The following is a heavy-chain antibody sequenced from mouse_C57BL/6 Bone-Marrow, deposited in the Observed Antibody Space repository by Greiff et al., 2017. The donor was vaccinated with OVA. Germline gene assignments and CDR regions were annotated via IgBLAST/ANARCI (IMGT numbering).Heavy chain of an antibody. D-gene: IGHD1-1*01. CDR1: GYTFTSYW. J-gene: IGHJ4*01. Sequence: VQLQQPGAELVKPGASVKLSCKASGYTFTSYWMQWVKQRPGQGLEWIGEIDPSDSYTNYNQKFKGKATLTVDTSSSTAYMQLSSLTSEDSAVYYCARGGIITTVVAPYYAMDYWGQGTSVTVSS. V-gene: IGHV1-50*01. CDR3: ARGGIITTVVAPYYAMDY. CDR2: IDPSDSYT.